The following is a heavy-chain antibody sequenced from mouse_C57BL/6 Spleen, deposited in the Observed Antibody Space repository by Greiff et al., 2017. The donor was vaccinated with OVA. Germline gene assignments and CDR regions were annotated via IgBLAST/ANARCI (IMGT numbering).Heavy chain of an antibody. CDR3: TREGWDY. J-gene: IGHJ4*01. D-gene: IGHD3-3*01. CDR1: GYTFTDYE. CDR2: IDPETGGT. V-gene: IGHV1-15*01. Sequence: QVQLQQSGAELVRPGASVTLSCKASGYTFTDYEMHWVKQTPVHGLEWIGAIDPETGGTAYNQKFKGKAILTAAKSSSTAYMELRSLTSEDSAVYYCTREGWDYWGQGTSVTVSS.